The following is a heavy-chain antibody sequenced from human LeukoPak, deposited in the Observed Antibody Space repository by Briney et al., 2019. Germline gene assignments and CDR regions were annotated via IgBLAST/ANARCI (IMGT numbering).Heavy chain of an antibody. J-gene: IGHJ4*02. CDR2: IWNDGSDQ. V-gene: IGHV3-33*01. D-gene: IGHD2-21*01. CDR3: ARGCGGSPECYIIDK. Sequence: PGGSLRLSCEASGFTFSSHGMHWVRQPPGKGLEWVGVIWNDGSDQYYGDSVRGRFTVSRDNLKSTLYLQMDSLRAEDTAVYYCARGCGGSPECYIIDKWGQGTLVTVSS. CDR1: GFTFSSHG.